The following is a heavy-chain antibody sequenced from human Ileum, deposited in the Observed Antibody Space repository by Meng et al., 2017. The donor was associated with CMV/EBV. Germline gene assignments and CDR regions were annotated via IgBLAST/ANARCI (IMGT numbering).Heavy chain of an antibody. CDR1: GLTFSGSA. Sequence: GASLKISCAASGLTFSGSAMYWVRQAYGKGLEWVGRIRSKANSYATAYAASVKGRFTISRDDSKNTAYLQMSSLKTEDTAVYYCTRSSHYYDSSGSRHYWGQGTLVTVSS. D-gene: IGHD3-22*01. CDR3: TRSSHYYDSSGSRHY. J-gene: IGHJ4*02. CDR2: IRSKANSYAT. V-gene: IGHV3-73*01.